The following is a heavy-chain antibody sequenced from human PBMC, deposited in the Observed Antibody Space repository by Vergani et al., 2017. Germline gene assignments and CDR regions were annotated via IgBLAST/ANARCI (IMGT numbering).Heavy chain of an antibody. V-gene: IGHV3-30*03. CDR2: ISYDGTQK. D-gene: IGHD3-22*01. CDR3: AGPQGTSAYYYGGFDY. J-gene: IGHJ4*02. CDR1: GFTSSYYG. Sequence: QVHLVESGGGVVQPGRSLRLSCVVSGFTSSYYGMHWVRQAPGKGLEWVAVISYDGTQKYYADSVKGRFTISRDNSKNTLSLQMNSLTAEDTAIYYCAGPQGTSAYYYGGFDYWGQGILVTVSS.